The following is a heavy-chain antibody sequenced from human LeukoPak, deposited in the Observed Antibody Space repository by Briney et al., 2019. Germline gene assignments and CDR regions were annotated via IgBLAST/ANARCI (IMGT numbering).Heavy chain of an antibody. CDR3: AREVVAAAGTVDY. V-gene: IGHV4-61*02. CDR1: GGSISSSSYY. J-gene: IGHJ4*02. Sequence: SETLSLTCTVSGGSISSSSYYWSWIRQPAGKGLEWIGRIYSSGSTNYNPSLKSRVTMSVDTSKNQFSLKLSSVTAADTAVYYCAREVVAAAGTVDYWGQGTLVTVSS. CDR2: IYSSGST. D-gene: IGHD6-13*01.